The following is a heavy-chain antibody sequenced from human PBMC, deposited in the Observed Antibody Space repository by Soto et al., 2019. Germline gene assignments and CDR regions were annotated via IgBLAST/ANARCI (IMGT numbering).Heavy chain of an antibody. Sequence: SETLSPTLASSGWSISSSNRWSWLRQPPGKELEWIGEIYHSGSTNYNPSLKSRVTISVDKSKTQFSLKLSSVTAADTAVYYCARAFVAGGGYYYSYGMDVWGQGTTLTVSS. CDR1: GWSISSSNR. CDR3: ARAFVAGGGYYYSYGMDV. D-gene: IGHD2-15*01. J-gene: IGHJ6*02. CDR2: IYHSGST. V-gene: IGHV4-4*02.